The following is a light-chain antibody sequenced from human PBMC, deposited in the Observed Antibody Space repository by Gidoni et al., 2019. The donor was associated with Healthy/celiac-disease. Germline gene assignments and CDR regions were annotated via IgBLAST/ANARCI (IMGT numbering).Light chain of an antibody. CDR3: QQRSNWPPLT. CDR1: QRVSSY. V-gene: IGKV3-11*01. J-gene: IGKJ4*01. Sequence: EIVLTQSPATLSLSPGERATLSCRASQRVSSYLAWYQQKPGQAPRLLIYDASNRATGIPARFSGSGSGTDFTLTISSLEAEDCAVYYCQQRSNWPPLTFGGGTKVEIK. CDR2: DAS.